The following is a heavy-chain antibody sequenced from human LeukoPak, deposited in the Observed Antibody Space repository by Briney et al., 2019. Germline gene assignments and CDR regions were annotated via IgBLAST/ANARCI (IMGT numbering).Heavy chain of an antibody. V-gene: IGHV1-18*01. CDR2: ISAYNGNT. D-gene: IGHD2-2*01. CDR1: GYTFTSYG. Sequence: ASVKVSCKASGYTFTSYGISWVRQAPGQGLEWMGWISAYNGNTNYAQKLQGRVTMTTDTSTSTAYMELRSLRSDDTAVYYCATGGLYCSSASRGCAFDIWGQGTMVTVSS. CDR3: ATGGLYCSSASRGCAFDI. J-gene: IGHJ3*02.